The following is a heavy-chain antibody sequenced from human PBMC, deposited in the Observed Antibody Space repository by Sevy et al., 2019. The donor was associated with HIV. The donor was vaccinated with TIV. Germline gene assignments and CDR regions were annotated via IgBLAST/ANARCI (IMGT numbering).Heavy chain of an antibody. CDR3: AGGDIVVVPAAMGYRFDP. Sequence: ASVKVSCKASGYTFTGYYMHWVRQAPGQGLEWMGWINPNSGGTNYAQKFQGRVTMTRDTSISTAYMELSRLRSDDTAVYYCAGGDIVVVPAAMGYRFDPWGQGTLVTVSS. CDR2: INPNSGGT. J-gene: IGHJ5*02. V-gene: IGHV1-2*02. CDR1: GYTFTGYY. D-gene: IGHD2-2*01.